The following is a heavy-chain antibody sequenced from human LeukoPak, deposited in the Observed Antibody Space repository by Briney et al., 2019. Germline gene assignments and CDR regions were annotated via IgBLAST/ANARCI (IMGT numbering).Heavy chain of an antibody. V-gene: IGHV1-8*03. CDR2: MNPNSGKA. CDR3: ARDSSGWYHWFDP. Sequence: ASVKVSCKASGYTFTNYDINWVRQATGQGLEWMGWMNPNSGKAGYAHKFQGRVTITRNPSISTAYMELSSLRSEDTAVYYCARDSSGWYHWFDPWGQGTLVTVSS. CDR1: GYTFTNYD. D-gene: IGHD6-19*01. J-gene: IGHJ5*02.